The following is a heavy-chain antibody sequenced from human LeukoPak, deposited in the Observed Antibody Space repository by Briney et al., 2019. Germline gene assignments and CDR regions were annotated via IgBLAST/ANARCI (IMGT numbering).Heavy chain of an antibody. V-gene: IGHV3-7*01. Sequence: GGSLRLSCAASGFTFSSYWMSWVRQAPGKGLEWVANIKQDGSEKYYVDSVKGRFAISRDNAKNSLYLQMNSLRAEDTAVYYCARDYEIAAAGIFDYWGQGTLVTVSS. D-gene: IGHD6-13*01. CDR1: GFTFSSYW. CDR3: ARDYEIAAAGIFDY. CDR2: IKQDGSEK. J-gene: IGHJ4*02.